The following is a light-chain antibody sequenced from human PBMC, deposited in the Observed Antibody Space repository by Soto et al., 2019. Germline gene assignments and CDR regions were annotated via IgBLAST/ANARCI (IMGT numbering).Light chain of an antibody. CDR1: ISDVGTYNL. J-gene: IGLJ1*01. CDR2: EVS. Sequence: QSALTQPASVSGSRGQSITISCTGTISDVGTYNLVSWFQQHPGKAPKLMIFEVSERPSGVSNRFSGSKSGNAASLTISGLQAEDEADYYCSSYAGGATYVFGTGTKLTVL. V-gene: IGLV2-23*02. CDR3: SSYAGGATYV.